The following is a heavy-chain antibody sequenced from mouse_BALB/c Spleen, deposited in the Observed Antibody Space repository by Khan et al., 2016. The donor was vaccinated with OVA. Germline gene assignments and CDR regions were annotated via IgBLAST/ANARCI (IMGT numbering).Heavy chain of an antibody. Sequence: EVQLQESGPGLVKPSQSLSLTCTVTGYSITSDYAWNWIRHFPGNKLEWMGFISYSGNTKYNPSHKSRFSITRDPSNYQFFIHLNSVTTEDTAAYYCARDYGGNFSYWGQGTSLTVSS. V-gene: IGHV3-2*02. D-gene: IGHD1-1*02. CDR2: ISYSGNT. J-gene: IGHJ2*02. CDR3: ARDYGGNFSY. CDR1: GYSITSDYA.